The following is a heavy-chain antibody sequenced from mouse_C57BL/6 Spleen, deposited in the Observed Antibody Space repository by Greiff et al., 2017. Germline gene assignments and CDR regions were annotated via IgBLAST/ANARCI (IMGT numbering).Heavy chain of an antibody. CDR1: GYTFTSYW. Sequence: QVHVKQSGAELAKPGASVKLSCKASGYTFTSYWMHWVKQRPGQGLEWIGYINPSSGYTKYNQKFKDKATLTADKSSSTAYMQLSSLTYEDSAVYYCARSYDFDWYFDVWGTGTTVTVSS. CDR3: ARSYDFDWYFDV. CDR2: INPSSGYT. V-gene: IGHV1-7*01. J-gene: IGHJ1*03. D-gene: IGHD2-4*01.